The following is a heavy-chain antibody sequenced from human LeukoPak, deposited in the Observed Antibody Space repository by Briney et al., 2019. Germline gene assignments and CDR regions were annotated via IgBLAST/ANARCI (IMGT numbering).Heavy chain of an antibody. J-gene: IGHJ5*02. V-gene: IGHV3-7*01. CDR1: GFTFSSYW. CDR2: IKQDGSEK. CDR3: ARDNSPGWFGP. Sequence: GGSLRLSCAASGFTFSSYWMSWVRQAPGKGLEWVANIKQDGSEKYYVDSVKGRFALSRDNAKNTLYLQMTSLRAEDTAVYYCARDNSPGWFGPWGQGTLVTVSA. D-gene: IGHD4-11*01.